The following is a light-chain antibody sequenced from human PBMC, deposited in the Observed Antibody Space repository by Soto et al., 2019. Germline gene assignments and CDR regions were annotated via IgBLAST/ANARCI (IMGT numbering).Light chain of an antibody. Sequence: QSVLTQPPSVSGAPGQRVTISCTGSGSNIGAGYDVHWYQQLPGTAPKLLIYGNNNWPSGVPDRFSGSKSGTSASLAITGLQAEDEAHYYCQSYDSSLSGGVFGGGTKLTVL. CDR2: GNN. CDR1: GSNIGAGYD. J-gene: IGLJ3*02. V-gene: IGLV1-40*01. CDR3: QSYDSSLSGGV.